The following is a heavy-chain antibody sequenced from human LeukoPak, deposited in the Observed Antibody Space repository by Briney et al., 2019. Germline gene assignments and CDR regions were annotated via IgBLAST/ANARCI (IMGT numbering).Heavy chain of an antibody. J-gene: IGHJ4*02. D-gene: IGHD2-2*01. V-gene: IGHV3-23*01. CDR2: FSGSGGST. CDR3: AKKGGIVVVPAAPYYFDY. CDR1: GFTFRSYA. Sequence: AGGSLSLSCAASGFTFRSYAMSWVRRAPGEGREGVSAFSGSGGSTYYADSVKGRFTISRDNSKNTLYLQMNSLRAEDTAVYYCAKKGGIVVVPAAPYYFDYWGQGTLVTVSS.